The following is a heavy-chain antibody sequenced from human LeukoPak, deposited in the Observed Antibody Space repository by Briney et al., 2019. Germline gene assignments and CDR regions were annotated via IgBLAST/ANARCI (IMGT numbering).Heavy chain of an antibody. D-gene: IGHD3-10*01. CDR3: ARAQGSGSQMYYYYYMDV. CDR1: GGSISSGSYY. Sequence: TSETLSLTCTVSGGSISSGSYYWSWIRQPAGKGLEWIGRIYTSGSTNYNPSLKSRVTISVDTSKNQFSLKLSSVTAADTAVYYCARAQGSGSQMYYYYYMDVWGKGTTVTISS. J-gene: IGHJ6*03. CDR2: IYTSGST. V-gene: IGHV4-61*02.